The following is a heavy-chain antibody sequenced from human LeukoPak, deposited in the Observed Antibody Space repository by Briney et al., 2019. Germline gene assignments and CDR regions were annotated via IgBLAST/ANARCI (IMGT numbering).Heavy chain of an antibody. V-gene: IGHV3-33*08. D-gene: IGHD3-3*01. CDR2: IWYDGSNK. CDR3: ARPLTIFGVVTPFDY. J-gene: IGHJ4*02. Sequence: GGSLRLSCAASGFTFSSYAMHWVRQAPGKGLEWVAVIWYDGSNKYYADSVKGRFTISRDNSKNTLYLQMNSLRAEDTAVYYCARPLTIFGVVTPFDYWGQGTLVTVSS. CDR1: GFTFSSYA.